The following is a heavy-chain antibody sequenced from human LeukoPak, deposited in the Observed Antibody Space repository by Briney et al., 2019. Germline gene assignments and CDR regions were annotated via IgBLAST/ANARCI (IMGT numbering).Heavy chain of an antibody. CDR3: ARGWNYGLPHDAFDI. CDR1: GFTFSSYS. V-gene: IGHV3-48*01. CDR2: ISSSSSTI. D-gene: IGHD1-7*01. J-gene: IGHJ3*02. Sequence: GGSLRLSCAASGFTFSSYSMNWVRQAPGKGLEWVSYISSSSSTIYYADSVKGRFTISRDNAKNSLYLQINSLRAEDTAVYYCARGWNYGLPHDAFDIWGQGTMVTVSS.